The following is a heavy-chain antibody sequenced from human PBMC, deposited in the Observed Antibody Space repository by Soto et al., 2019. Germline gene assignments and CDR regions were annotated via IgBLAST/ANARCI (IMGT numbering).Heavy chain of an antibody. J-gene: IGHJ1*01. D-gene: IGHD5-18*01. CDR2: ISGSGDRI. V-gene: IGHV3-23*01. CDR3: XXXXXXNPSTAPH. CDR1: GITISNYP. Sequence: EVQLLESGGGLVQPGGSLRLSCAASGITISNYPMSWVRQAPGKGLDWVSGISGSGDRIYYADSAKGRFTISKDISKXXXXXXXXXXXXXXXXXXXXXXXXXXNPSTAPHWGQGTLVTVSS.